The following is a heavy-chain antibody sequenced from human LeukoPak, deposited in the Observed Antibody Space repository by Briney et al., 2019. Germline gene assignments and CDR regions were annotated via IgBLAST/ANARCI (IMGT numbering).Heavy chain of an antibody. CDR1: GGSFSGYY. Sequence: PETLSLTCAVYGGSFSGYYWSWIRQPPGKGLEWIGEINHSGSTNYNPSLKSRVTISVDTSKNQFSLKLSSVTAADTAVYYCARARTTVVTPGSYYFDYWGQGTLVTVSS. J-gene: IGHJ4*02. V-gene: IGHV4-34*01. D-gene: IGHD4-23*01. CDR2: INHSGST. CDR3: ARARTTVVTPGSYYFDY.